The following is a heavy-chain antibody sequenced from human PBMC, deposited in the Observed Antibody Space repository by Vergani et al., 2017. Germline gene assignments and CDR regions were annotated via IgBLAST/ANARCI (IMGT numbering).Heavy chain of an antibody. Sequence: QVQLVQSGAEVKKPGASVKVSCKASGYTFTSYGISWVRQAPGQGLEWMGWISAYNGNTNYAQKLQGRDTMTTDTSTSTAYMELRSLRSDDTAVYYCARDLVVVVPAAPYYYYYMDVWGKGTTVTVSS. D-gene: IGHD2-2*01. CDR1: GYTFTSYG. V-gene: IGHV1-18*01. CDR3: ARDLVVVVPAAPYYYYYMDV. J-gene: IGHJ6*03. CDR2: ISAYNGNT.